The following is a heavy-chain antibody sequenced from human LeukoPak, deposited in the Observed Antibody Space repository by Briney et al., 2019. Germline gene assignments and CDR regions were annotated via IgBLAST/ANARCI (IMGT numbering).Heavy chain of an antibody. V-gene: IGHV4-4*02. Sequence: SETLSLTCAVSGGSISSSNWWSWVRQPPGKGLEWIGEIYYSGSTNYNPSLKSRVTISVDKSKNQFSLKLSSVTAADTAVYYCARVLGRDGYNSEAWGQGTLVTVSS. D-gene: IGHD5-24*01. CDR3: ARVLGRDGYNSEA. J-gene: IGHJ5*02. CDR2: IYYSGST. CDR1: GGSISSSNW.